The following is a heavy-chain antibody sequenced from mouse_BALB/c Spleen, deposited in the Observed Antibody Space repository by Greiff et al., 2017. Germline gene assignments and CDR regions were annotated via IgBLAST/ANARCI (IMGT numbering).Heavy chain of an antibody. J-gene: IGHJ2*01. CDR1: GFTFSSYT. Sequence: EVQVVESGGGLVKPGGSLKLSCAASGFTFSSYTMSWVRQTPEKRLEWVAYISNGGGSTYYPDTVKGRFTISRDNAKNTLYLQMSSLKSEDTAMYYCARRGDYVYFDYWGQGTTLTVSS. V-gene: IGHV5-12-2*01. CDR2: ISNGGGST. CDR3: ARRGDYVYFDY. D-gene: IGHD2-4*01.